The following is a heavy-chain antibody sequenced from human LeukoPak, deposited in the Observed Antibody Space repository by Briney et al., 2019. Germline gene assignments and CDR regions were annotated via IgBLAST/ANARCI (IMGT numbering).Heavy chain of an antibody. CDR2: ITPIFGTA. V-gene: IGHV1-69*13. Sequence: SVKVSCKASGGTFSSYAISWVRQAPGQGLEWMGGITPIFGTANYAQKFQGRVTITADESTSTAYMELSSLRSEDTAVYYCARMCSRDAYYYYGMDVWGQGTTVTVSS. J-gene: IGHJ6*02. D-gene: IGHD2-2*01. CDR3: ARMCSRDAYYYYGMDV. CDR1: GGTFSSYA.